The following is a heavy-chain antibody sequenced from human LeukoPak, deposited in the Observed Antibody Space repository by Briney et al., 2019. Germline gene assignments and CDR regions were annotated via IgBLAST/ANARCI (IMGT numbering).Heavy chain of an antibody. CDR3: ARGKPGVGTSLDY. CDR2: ISSSSSYI. V-gene: IGHV3-21*01. CDR1: GFTFSSYE. Sequence: GGSLRLSCAASGFTFSSYEMNWVRQAPGKGLEWVSSISSSSSYIYFADSVKGRFTISRDNAKNSLYLRMNSLRAEDTAVYYCARGKPGVGTSLDYWGQGTLVTVSS. D-gene: IGHD1-26*01. J-gene: IGHJ4*02.